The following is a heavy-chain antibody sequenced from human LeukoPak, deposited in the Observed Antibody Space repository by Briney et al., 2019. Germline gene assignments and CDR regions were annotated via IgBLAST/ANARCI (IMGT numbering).Heavy chain of an antibody. CDR1: GGSISSSSYY. Sequence: VKPSETLSLTCTVSGGSISSSSYYWGWIRQPPGKGLEWIGSIYYSGSTYYNPSLKSRVTISVDTSKNQFSLKLSSVTAADTAVYYCATLEGVGWLSVPKAAYYYYMDVWGKGTTVTVSS. CDR3: ATLEGVGWLSVPKAAYYYYMDV. D-gene: IGHD3-3*01. V-gene: IGHV4-39*01. J-gene: IGHJ6*03. CDR2: IYYSGST.